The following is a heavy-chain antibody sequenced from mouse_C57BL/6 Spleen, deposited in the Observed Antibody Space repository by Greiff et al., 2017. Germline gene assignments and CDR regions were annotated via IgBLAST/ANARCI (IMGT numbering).Heavy chain of an antibody. J-gene: IGHJ1*03. D-gene: IGHD4-1*01. CDR3: ARENLTGSYWYFDV. CDR2: ISDGGSYT. CDR1: RFTFSSYA. V-gene: IGHV5-4*01. Sequence: EVKLVESGGGLVKPGGSLKLSCAASRFTFSSYAMSWVRQTPEKRLEWVATISDGGSYTYYPDNVKGRFTISRDNAKNNLYLQMSHLKSEDTAMYYCARENLTGSYWYFDVWGTGTTVTVSS.